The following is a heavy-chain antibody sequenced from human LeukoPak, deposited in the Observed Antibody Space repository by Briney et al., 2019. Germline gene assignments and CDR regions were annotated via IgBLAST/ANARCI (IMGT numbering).Heavy chain of an antibody. Sequence: SETLSLTCTVSGGSISSSSYYWGWIRQPPGKGLEWIGSIYYSGSTYYNPSLKSRVTISVDTSKNQFSLKLSSVTAADTAVYYCARRRLSGTFDYWGQGTLVTVSS. CDR3: ARRRLSGTFDY. V-gene: IGHV4-39*01. CDR1: GGSISSSSYY. D-gene: IGHD1-26*01. CDR2: IYYSGST. J-gene: IGHJ4*02.